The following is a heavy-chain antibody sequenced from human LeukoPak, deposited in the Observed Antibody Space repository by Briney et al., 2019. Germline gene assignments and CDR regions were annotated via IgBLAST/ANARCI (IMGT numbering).Heavy chain of an antibody. CDR3: ARTTEGGYSYGYFYYYYMDV. Sequence: PSETLSLTCAVYGGSFSGYYWSWIRQPPGKGLEWIGEINHSGSTNYNPSLKSRVTISVDTSKNQFSLKLTSVTAADTAVYYCARTTEGGYSYGYFYYYYMDVWGKGTTVTISS. D-gene: IGHD5-18*01. V-gene: IGHV4-34*01. CDR2: INHSGST. CDR1: GGSFSGYY. J-gene: IGHJ6*03.